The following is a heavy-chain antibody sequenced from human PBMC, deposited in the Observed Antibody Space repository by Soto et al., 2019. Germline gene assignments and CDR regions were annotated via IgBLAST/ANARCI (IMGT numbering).Heavy chain of an antibody. CDR1: GFTVSSNY. V-gene: IGHV3-66*01. CDR3: ASIGSYVYYFDY. CDR2: IDSGGST. Sequence: EVQLVESGGGLVQPGGSLRLSCAASGFTVSSNYMSWVRQAPGKGLEWVSVIDSGGSTYYADSVKGRFTISRDNSKNTLYLQMNSLRAEDTAVYYCASIGSYVYYFDYWGQGTLVTVSS. D-gene: IGHD1-26*01. J-gene: IGHJ4*02.